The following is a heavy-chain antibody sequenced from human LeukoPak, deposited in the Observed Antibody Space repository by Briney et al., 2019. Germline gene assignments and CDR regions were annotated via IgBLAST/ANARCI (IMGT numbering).Heavy chain of an antibody. CDR2: INGDGSST. CDR3: ARSSYGYLLDY. J-gene: IGHJ4*02. V-gene: IGHV3-74*01. D-gene: IGHD5-18*01. Sequence: GGSLRLSCAASGFTFSNYWMHWVRQAPGKGLVWASRINGDGSSTTYADSVKGRFTISRDNAKNTLYLQMNSLRAEDTAVYYCARSSYGYLLDYWGQGTLVTVSS. CDR1: GFTFSNYW.